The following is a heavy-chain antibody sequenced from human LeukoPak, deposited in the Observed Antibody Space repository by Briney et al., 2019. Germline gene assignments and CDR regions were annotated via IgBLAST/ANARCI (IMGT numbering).Heavy chain of an antibody. V-gene: IGHV3-21*01. CDR3: ARDDGSYFAFDI. Sequence: GGSLRLSCAASGFTFSSYSMNWVRQAPGKGLEWVSFISSSSYMYYADAVKGRFTIARDNAKNSLYLQMNSLRAADTAVYYCARDDGSYFAFDIWGQGTMVTVSS. CDR1: GFTFSSYS. J-gene: IGHJ3*02. CDR2: ISSSSYM. D-gene: IGHD1-26*01.